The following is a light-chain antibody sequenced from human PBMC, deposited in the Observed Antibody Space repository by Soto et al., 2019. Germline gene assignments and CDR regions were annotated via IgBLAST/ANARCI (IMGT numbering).Light chain of an antibody. CDR1: SSNIGAGYD. CDR2: GNS. J-gene: IGLJ1*01. Sequence: QSVLTQPPSVSGAPGQRVTISCTGSSSNIGAGYDVHWYQQLPGTAPKLLIYGNSNRPSGVPDRFSGYKSGTSASLAITGLQAEDEADYYCQSYASSLSGYVFVNGTKLTVL. V-gene: IGLV1-40*01. CDR3: QSYASSLSGYV.